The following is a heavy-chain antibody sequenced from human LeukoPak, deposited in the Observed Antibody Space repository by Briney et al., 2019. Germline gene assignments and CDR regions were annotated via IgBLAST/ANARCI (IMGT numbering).Heavy chain of an antibody. CDR1: GGSISSYY. V-gene: IGHV4-59*01. J-gene: IGHJ4*02. D-gene: IGHD3-16*01. Sequence: PSETLSLTCTVSGGSISSYYWSWIRQPPGKGLEWIGYIYYSGSTNYNPSLKSRVTISVDTSKNQFSLKLSSVTAADTAVYYCAMGVTGHLFFDYWGQGTLVTVSS. CDR3: AMGVTGHLFFDY. CDR2: IYYSGST.